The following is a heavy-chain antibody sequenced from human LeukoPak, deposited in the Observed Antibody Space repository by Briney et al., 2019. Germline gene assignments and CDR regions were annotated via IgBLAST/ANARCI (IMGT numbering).Heavy chain of an antibody. D-gene: IGHD3-10*01. CDR1: GGSISSGSYY. CDR2: IYTSGST. J-gene: IGHJ4*02. CDR3: AREVGDYYGLF. V-gene: IGHV4-61*02. Sequence: SETLSLTCTVSGGSISSGSYYWSWIRQPAGKGLEWIGRIYTSGSTNYNPSLKSRVTISVDTSKNQFSLKLSSVTAADTAVYYCAREVGDYYGLFWRQGTLVTVSS.